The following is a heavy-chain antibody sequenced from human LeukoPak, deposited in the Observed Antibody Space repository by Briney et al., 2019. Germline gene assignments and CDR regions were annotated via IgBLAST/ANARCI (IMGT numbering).Heavy chain of an antibody. CDR2: ISSSGSTI. J-gene: IGHJ4*02. Sequence: GGSLRLSCEVSGFTFSSYEMTWVRQAPGKGLEWVSYISSSGSTIYYADSVKGRFTISRDNSKNTLYLQMNSLRAEDTAVYYCARGPSGYHNTGGQGTLVTVSS. CDR1: GFTFSSYE. V-gene: IGHV3-48*03. CDR3: ARGPSGYHNT. D-gene: IGHD5-12*01.